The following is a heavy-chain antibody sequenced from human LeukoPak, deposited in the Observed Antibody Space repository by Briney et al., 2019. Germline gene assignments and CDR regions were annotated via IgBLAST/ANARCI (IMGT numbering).Heavy chain of an antibody. CDR2: ISAYNGNT. J-gene: IGHJ5*02. CDR3: ARVSPSGGNWFDP. D-gene: IGHD3-10*01. CDR1: GYTFRRYG. V-gene: IGHV1-18*01. Sequence: ASVKVSCKASGYTFRRYGISWVRQAPGQGLEWMGWISAYNGNTNYAQKVQGRVTMTTDTSTSTAYMELRSLRSDDTAVYYCARVSPSGGNWFDPWGQGTLVTVSS.